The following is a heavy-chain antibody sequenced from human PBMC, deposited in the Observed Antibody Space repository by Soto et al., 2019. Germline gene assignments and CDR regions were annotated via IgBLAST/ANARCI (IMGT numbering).Heavy chain of an antibody. V-gene: IGHV1-18*01. CDR2: VNGYNENN. CDR1: GYIFTRFG. Sequence: SVKVSCKASGYIFTRFGFSWVRRAAGQRLEWMGWVNGYNENNNYAQRFQGRLTLTTDKSTSTAYMELRSLRSDDTALYYCAREVHVANSVFRGR. J-gene: IGHJ2*01. D-gene: IGHD1-7*01. CDR3: AREVHVANSVF.